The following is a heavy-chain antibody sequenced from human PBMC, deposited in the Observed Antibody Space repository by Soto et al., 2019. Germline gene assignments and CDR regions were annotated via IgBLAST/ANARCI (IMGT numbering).Heavy chain of an antibody. Sequence: QVQLVQSGAEVKKPGSSVRVSFKASGGTFSNYGISWVRQAPGQGLEWMGGIIPRFNTANYAQKFQGRGTISADDSTSTAYMEVNRLGSEDTAFYYCARYCVSTTCYAHGMDVWGQGTTVTVSS. J-gene: IGHJ6*02. CDR3: ARYCVSTTCYAHGMDV. D-gene: IGHD2-2*01. CDR2: IIPRFNTA. V-gene: IGHV1-69*12. CDR1: GGTFSNYG.